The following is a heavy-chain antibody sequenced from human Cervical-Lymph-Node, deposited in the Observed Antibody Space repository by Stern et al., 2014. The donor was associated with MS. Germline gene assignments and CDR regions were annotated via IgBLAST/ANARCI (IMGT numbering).Heavy chain of an antibody. CDR1: GGSLRSYY. Sequence: QLQLQESGPGLVKPSETLSLTCTVSGGSLRSYYWNWIRQAPGKGLEWLWFIYPTWSVNYNPSLSSRVAMSVDTSKNQFSLTVSSVTAADTAVYYCAREGEYCSGSRCYPFLDYWGQGTLVTVSS. CDR3: AREGEYCSGSRCYPFLDY. D-gene: IGHD2-15*01. J-gene: IGHJ4*02. CDR2: IYPTWSV. V-gene: IGHV4-59*01.